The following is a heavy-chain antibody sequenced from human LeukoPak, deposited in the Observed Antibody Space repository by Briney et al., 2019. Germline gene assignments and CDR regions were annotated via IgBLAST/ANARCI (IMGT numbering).Heavy chain of an antibody. D-gene: IGHD3-22*01. Sequence: ARSLRLSCAASGFTFSSYGMHWVRQAPGKGLEWEAVISYDGSNRYYADSVKGRFTISRDNSKNTLYLQMNSLRAEDTAVYYCAKDTYYYDSSGFDYFDYWGQGTLVTVSS. V-gene: IGHV3-30*18. CDR2: ISYDGSNR. CDR1: GFTFSSYG. CDR3: AKDTYYYDSSGFDYFDY. J-gene: IGHJ4*02.